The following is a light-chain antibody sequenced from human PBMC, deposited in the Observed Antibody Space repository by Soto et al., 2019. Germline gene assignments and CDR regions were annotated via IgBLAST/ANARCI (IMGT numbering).Light chain of an antibody. CDR1: SGYSNYK. V-gene: IGLV9-49*01. CDR2: VGTGGIVG. J-gene: IGLJ1*01. Sequence: QSVLTQPPSASASLGASVTLTCTLSSGYSNYKVDWYQQRPGKGPRFGMRVGTGGIVGSKGDGIPYRFSVLGSGLNRYLTIKNIQEDDACVYHCGADHGSGTNLAFYVFGTGTKVTVL. CDR3: GADHGSGTNLAFYV.